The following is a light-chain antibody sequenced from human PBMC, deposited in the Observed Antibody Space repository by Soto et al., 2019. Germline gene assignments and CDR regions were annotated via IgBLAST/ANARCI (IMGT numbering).Light chain of an antibody. J-gene: IGKJ2*01. CDR3: QQRHGIPYT. CDR2: AAS. CDR1: QTISTY. V-gene: IGKV1-39*01. Sequence: DIQRTQSQSSLSASVGDRVTITCRARQTISTYLNWYQQEPGKAHKLLIYAASSLQSGVPSRVSGSGSGTDFTLNISSLQPADFAAYSFQQRHGIPYTFGQGTTLAIK.